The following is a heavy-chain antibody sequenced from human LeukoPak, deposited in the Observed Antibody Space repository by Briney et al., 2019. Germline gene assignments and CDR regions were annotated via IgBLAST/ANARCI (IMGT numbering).Heavy chain of an antibody. CDR1: GVSIISSHW. D-gene: IGHD4-17*01. Sequence: SETLSLTCALSGVSIISSHWWSWARQSPGKGLEWIGEIYHSGTTNYNPSLKSRVTMSVDKSKKQFSLNLSSVTAADTAVYYCATYFYGDYASYYFDRWGQGTLVTVSS. V-gene: IGHV4-4*02. CDR2: IYHSGTT. J-gene: IGHJ4*02. CDR3: ATYFYGDYASYYFDR.